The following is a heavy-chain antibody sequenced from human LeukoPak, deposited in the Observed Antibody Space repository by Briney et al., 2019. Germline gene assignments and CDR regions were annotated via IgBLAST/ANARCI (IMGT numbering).Heavy chain of an antibody. Sequence: GESLRLSCAASGFTFTSYTMNWVRQAPGKGLEWVSHIGTGTSTVGYADSIKGRFTISRDNAKNSVDLQMSSLRVDDSAVYYCVMEKDWGFDSWGRGPLVTVPS. CDR1: GFTFTSYT. CDR3: VMEKDWGFDS. CDR2: IGTGTSTV. V-gene: IGHV3-48*01. D-gene: IGHD7-27*01. J-gene: IGHJ4*02.